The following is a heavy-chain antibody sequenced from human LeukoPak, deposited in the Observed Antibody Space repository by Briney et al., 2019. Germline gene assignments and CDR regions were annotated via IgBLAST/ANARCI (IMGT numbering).Heavy chain of an antibody. D-gene: IGHD6-13*01. CDR3: ARERRGIAAADCYFDY. J-gene: IGHJ4*02. CDR1: GGSISSGSYY. CDR2: IYTSGST. V-gene: IGHV4-61*02. Sequence: PSQTLSLTCTVSGGSISSGSYYWSWIRQPAGKGLEWIGRIYTSGSTNYNPSLKSRVTISVDTSKNQFSLKLSSVTAADTAVYYCARERRGIAAADCYFDYWGQGTLVTVSS.